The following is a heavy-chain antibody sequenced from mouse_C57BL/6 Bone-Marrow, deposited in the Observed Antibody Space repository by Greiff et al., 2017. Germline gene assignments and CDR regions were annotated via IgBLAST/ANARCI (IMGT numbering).Heavy chain of an antibody. J-gene: IGHJ4*01. Sequence: DVQLQESGAELVRPGASVKLSCTASGFNIKDDYMHWVKQRPEQGLEWIGWIDPENGDTEYASKFQGKATRTADTSSNTAYLQLSSLTSEDTAVYYCTTYYVAMDYWGQGTSVTVSS. CDR2: IDPENGDT. D-gene: IGHD1-1*01. CDR1: GFNIKDDY. CDR3: TTYYVAMDY. V-gene: IGHV14-4*01.